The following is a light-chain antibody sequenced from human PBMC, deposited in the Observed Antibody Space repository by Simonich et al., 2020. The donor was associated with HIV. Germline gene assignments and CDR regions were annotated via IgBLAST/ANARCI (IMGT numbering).Light chain of an antibody. CDR1: QSVSSN. J-gene: IGKJ2*01. CDR2: GAS. V-gene: IGKV3-15*01. Sequence: EIVMTQSPATLSVSPGERVTLSCRANQSVSSNVGWYQQKPGQAPRLLIYGASTRATGIPARFSGSGSGTEFTLTISSLQSEDFAVYYCQQYNNWPYTFGQGTKLEIK. CDR3: QQYNNWPYT.